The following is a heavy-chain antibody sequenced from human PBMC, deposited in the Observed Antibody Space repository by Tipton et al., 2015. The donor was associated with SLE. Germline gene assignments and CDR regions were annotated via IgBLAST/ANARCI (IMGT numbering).Heavy chain of an antibody. D-gene: IGHD6-6*01. J-gene: IGHJ4*02. CDR2: INHSGST. Sequence: LSLTCAVPGGSISSSNWWSWVRQPPGKGLEWIGEINHSGSTNYNPSLKSRVTISVDTSKNQFSLKLSSVTAADTAVYYCAREGRREQLALDYWGQGTLVTVSS. V-gene: IGHV4-4*02. CDR1: GGSISSSNW. CDR3: AREGRREQLALDY.